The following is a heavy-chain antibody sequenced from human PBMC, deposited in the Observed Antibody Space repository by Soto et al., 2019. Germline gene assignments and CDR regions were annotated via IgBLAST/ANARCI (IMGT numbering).Heavy chain of an antibody. V-gene: IGHV4-59*01. CDR1: GGSISSYY. D-gene: IGHD6-19*01. J-gene: IGHJ6*02. CDR2: IYYSAST. CDR3: ARDLGIIAVAGTRYGMDV. Sequence: SETLSLTCTVSGGSISSYYWSWIRQPPGKGLEWIGYIYYSASTNHNPSLKSRVTISVDTSKNQFSLKLSSVTAADTAVYYCARDLGIIAVAGTRYGMDVWGQGTTVTVSS.